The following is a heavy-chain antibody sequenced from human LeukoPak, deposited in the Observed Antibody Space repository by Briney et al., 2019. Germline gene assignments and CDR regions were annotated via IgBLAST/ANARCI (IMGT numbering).Heavy chain of an antibody. V-gene: IGHV3-11*03. Sequence: PGGSLRLSCAASGFTFNHYYMTWIRQAPGKGLEWVSYISSSTSYTNYADSVKGRFTISRDNAKNSLYLHMNSLRAEDTAVYYCARTCISSSCYFIYWGQGTLVTVSS. CDR2: ISSSTSYT. CDR1: GFTFNHYY. D-gene: IGHD2-2*01. CDR3: ARTCISSSCYFIY. J-gene: IGHJ4*02.